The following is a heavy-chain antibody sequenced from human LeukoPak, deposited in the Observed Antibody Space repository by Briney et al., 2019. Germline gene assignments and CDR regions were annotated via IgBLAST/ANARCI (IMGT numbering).Heavy chain of an antibody. J-gene: IGHJ4*02. Sequence: GGSLRLSCAASGFTFGSYAMSWVRQAPGKGLEWVPAITGSGGSPYYADSVKGRFTISRDNSKNTLYLQMNSLRAEDTAIYFCAKNGLIMMGDYWGQGTLVTVSS. D-gene: IGHD2-8*01. CDR2: ITGSGGSP. CDR3: AKNGLIMMGDY. CDR1: GFTFGSYA. V-gene: IGHV3-23*01.